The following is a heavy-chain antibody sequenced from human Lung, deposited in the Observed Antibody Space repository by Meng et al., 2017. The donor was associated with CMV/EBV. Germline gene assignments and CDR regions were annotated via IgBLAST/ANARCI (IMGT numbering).Heavy chain of an antibody. J-gene: IGHJ4*02. D-gene: IGHD1-14*01. CDR2: ISHSGIT. CDR3: ARTLPPARGHRLDY. Sequence: GSLRLSCAVHGESFNGYSWSWIRQPPGKGLEWIGEISHSGITNYNPSLKSRVTISLDTSKNQFSLKLNSVAAADTAVFYCARTLPPARGHRLDYWGQGTLVTVSS. CDR1: GESFNGYS. V-gene: IGHV4-34*01.